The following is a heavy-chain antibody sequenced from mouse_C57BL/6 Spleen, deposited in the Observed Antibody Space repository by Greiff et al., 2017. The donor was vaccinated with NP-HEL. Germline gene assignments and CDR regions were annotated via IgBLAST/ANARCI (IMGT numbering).Heavy chain of an antibody. D-gene: IGHD2-3*01. CDR1: GFSLTSYG. J-gene: IGHJ2*01. CDR3: AKTGDGYFDY. CDR2: IWRGGST. Sequence: QVQLKQSGPGLVQPSQSLSITCTASGFSLTSYGVHWVRQSPGKGLEWLGVIWRGGSTAYNAAFMSRLSITNDKSTSQVFFKMNSLQADDSAIYYCAKTGDGYFDYWGQGTTLTVSS. V-gene: IGHV2-5*01.